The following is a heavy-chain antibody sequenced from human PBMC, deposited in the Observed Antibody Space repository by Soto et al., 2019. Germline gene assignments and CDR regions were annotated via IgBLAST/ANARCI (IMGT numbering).Heavy chain of an antibody. CDR2: ISSSSSII. V-gene: IGHV3-48*01. CDR3: AREQHRSDCSNWYFDY. D-gene: IGHD6-13*01. CDR1: RFTFSSYG. Sequence: EVQLVDSGGGLVHPGGSLRLSCVASRFTFSSYGMNWVRQAPGKGLEWVSYISSSSSIIYYADSVKGRFTISRDNARKSLYLKMNSLRAEDTAMYYCAREQHRSDCSNWYFDYWGQGTLVTVSS. J-gene: IGHJ4*02.